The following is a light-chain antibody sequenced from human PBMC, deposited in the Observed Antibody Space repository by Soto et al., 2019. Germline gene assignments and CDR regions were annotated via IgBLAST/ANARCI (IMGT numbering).Light chain of an antibody. CDR1: QGVGGW. CDR3: QQLYTLPFT. V-gene: IGKV1-12*01. Sequence: IQMTQSPSSVSASVGDRVTMTCRASQGVGGWLAWYQQKPGKAPKLLIYEASTLQSGVPSRFSGSGSGTEFTLTISGLLPEDFAAYHCQQLYTLPFTFGQGTRLEIK. CDR2: EAS. J-gene: IGKJ5*01.